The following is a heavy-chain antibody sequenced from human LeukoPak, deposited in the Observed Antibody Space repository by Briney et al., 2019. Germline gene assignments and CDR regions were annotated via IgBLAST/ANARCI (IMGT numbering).Heavy chain of an antibody. CDR3: ARTAELAAAENPYYFDY. Sequence: SETLSLTCTVSGGSISSSSYYWGWIRQPPGKGLERIGSIYYSGSTYYNPSLKSRVTISVDTSKNQFSLKLSSVTAADTAVYYCARTAELAAAENPYYFDYWGQGTLITVSS. J-gene: IGHJ4*02. D-gene: IGHD6-13*01. CDR2: IYYSGST. CDR1: GGSISSSSYY. V-gene: IGHV4-39*01.